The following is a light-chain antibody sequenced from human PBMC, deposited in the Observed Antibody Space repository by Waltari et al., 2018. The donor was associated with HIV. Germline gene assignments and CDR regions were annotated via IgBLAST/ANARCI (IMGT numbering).Light chain of an antibody. CDR1: SWDIGTSNY. CDR3: RSYSRTNTWV. V-gene: IGLV2-14*03. Sequence: QSALTQPASVSGSPGQSITISCTGTSWDIGTSNYVSWYQQHPGKAPKLIIFDVNNRPSGISDRFSGSKSANMASLTISGLQAADEADYYCRSYSRTNTWVFGGGTRLTVL. J-gene: IGLJ3*02. CDR2: DVN.